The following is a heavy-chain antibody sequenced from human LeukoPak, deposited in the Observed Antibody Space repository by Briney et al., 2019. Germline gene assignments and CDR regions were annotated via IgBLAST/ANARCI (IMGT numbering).Heavy chain of an antibody. CDR1: GFTFSSYG. V-gene: IGHV3-30*18. CDR2: ISYDGSNK. Sequence: GSLRLSCAASGFTFSSYGMHWVRQAPGKGLEWVAVISYDGSNKYYADSVKGRFTISRDNSKNTLYLQMNSLRAEDTAVYYCAKVPGYSSGWYYFDYWGQGTLVTVSS. J-gene: IGHJ4*02. CDR3: AKVPGYSSGWYYFDY. D-gene: IGHD6-19*01.